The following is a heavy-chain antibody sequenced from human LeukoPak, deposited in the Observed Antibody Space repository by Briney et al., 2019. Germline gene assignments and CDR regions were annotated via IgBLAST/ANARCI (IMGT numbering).Heavy chain of an antibody. CDR2: IYSGGRT. Sequence: GGSLRLSCAASGFIVSSNYMSWVRQAPGKGLEWVSVIYSGGRTYYADSVKGRFTISRDNSKNTLYPQMSSLRVEDTAVYYCARGTAVAARFDYWGQGTLVTVSS. CDR1: GFIVSSNY. V-gene: IGHV3-66*01. CDR3: ARGTAVAARFDY. D-gene: IGHD6-19*01. J-gene: IGHJ4*02.